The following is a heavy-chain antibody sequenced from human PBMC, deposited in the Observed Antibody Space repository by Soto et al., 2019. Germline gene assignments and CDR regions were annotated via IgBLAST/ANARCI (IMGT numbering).Heavy chain of an antibody. V-gene: IGHV1-46*03. CDR1: GYTLTSYY. CDR2: INPSGGST. Sequence: ASVKVSCKASGYTLTSYYMHWVRQAPGQGLEWMGIINPSGGSTSYAQKFQGRVTMTRDTSTGTVYMELSSLRSEDTAVYYCARDRGTSSWNPYYYYYYMDVWGKGTTVTVSS. CDR3: ARDRGTSSWNPYYYYYYMDV. D-gene: IGHD6-13*01. J-gene: IGHJ6*03.